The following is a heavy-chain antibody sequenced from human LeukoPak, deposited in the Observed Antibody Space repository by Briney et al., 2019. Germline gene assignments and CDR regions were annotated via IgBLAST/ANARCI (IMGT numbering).Heavy chain of an antibody. CDR1: GFTFSSYA. D-gene: IGHD6-19*01. CDR3: AKQTSGWYSHFDY. V-gene: IGHV3-23*01. Sequence: PGGSLRLSCAASGFTFSSYAMSWVRRAPGKGLEWVSAISGSGTSTYYADSVKGRFTISRDNSKNTLYLQLNSLRAEDTAVYYCAKQTSGWYSHFDYWGQETLVTVSS. CDR2: ISGSGTST. J-gene: IGHJ4*02.